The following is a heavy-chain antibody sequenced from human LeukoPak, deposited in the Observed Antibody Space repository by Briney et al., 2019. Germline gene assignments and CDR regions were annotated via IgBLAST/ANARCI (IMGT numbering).Heavy chain of an antibody. V-gene: IGHV3-23*01. J-gene: IGHJ4*02. Sequence: GGSLRLSCAASGFTFSSYAMSWVRQAPGKGLEWVSTFSGSGGNTYYADSVKGRFTISRDNSKNTLYLQMNSLRAEDTAVYYCAKSGLNCFDYWGQGTLVTVSS. CDR2: FSGSGGNT. CDR1: GFTFSSYA. D-gene: IGHD2-15*01. CDR3: AKSGLNCFDY.